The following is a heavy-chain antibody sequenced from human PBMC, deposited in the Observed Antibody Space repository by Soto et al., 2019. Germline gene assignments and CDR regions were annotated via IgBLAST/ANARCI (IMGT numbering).Heavy chain of an antibody. Sequence: ETLSLTCTVSGVSIYSGSYHWGWIRQPPGKGLEWIGAINYSGSPYYNPSLKSRVTISVDTSKNQFSLILSSVTAADSAVYFCARRHAPRYSSGNNFFDFWGQGTLVTVSS. V-gene: IGHV4-39*01. CDR1: GVSIYSGSYH. D-gene: IGHD6-19*01. CDR2: INYSGSP. J-gene: IGHJ4*02. CDR3: ARRHAPRYSSGNNFFDF.